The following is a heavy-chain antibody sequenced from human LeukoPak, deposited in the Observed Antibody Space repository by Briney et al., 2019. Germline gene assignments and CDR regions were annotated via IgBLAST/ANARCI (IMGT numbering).Heavy chain of an antibody. D-gene: IGHD2-2*01. V-gene: IGHV4-39*01. CDR2: IYYSGST. Sequence: SETLSLTCTVSGGSISSSSYYWGWIRQPPGKGLEWIGSIYYSGSTYYIPSLKSRVTISVDTSKNQFSLKLSSVTAADTAVYYCATNPPPPIVVVPAAKYYYGMDVWGQGTTVTVSS. CDR3: ATNPPPPIVVVPAAKYYYGMDV. CDR1: GGSISSSSYY. J-gene: IGHJ6*02.